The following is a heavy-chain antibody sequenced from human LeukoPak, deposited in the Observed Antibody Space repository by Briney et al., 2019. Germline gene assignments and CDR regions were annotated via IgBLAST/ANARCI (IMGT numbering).Heavy chain of an antibody. J-gene: IGHJ4*02. D-gene: IGHD6-13*01. CDR1: GGSISSGGYY. CDR2: TYYSGST. V-gene: IGHV4-31*03. CDR3: ARARSAAGNFDY. Sequence: PSETLSLTCTVSGGSISSGGYYWSWIRQHPGRGLEWIGYTYYSGSTYFNPSLKSRVTISADTSKNQFSLTLSSVTAADTAVYYCARARSAAGNFDYWGQGTLVNVSS.